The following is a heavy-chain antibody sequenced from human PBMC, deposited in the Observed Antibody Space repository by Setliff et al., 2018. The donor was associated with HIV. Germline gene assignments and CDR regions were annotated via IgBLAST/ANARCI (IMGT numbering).Heavy chain of an antibody. J-gene: IGHJ4*02. CDR3: ARQMPIPGIAITPVDY. D-gene: IGHD5-12*01. Sequence: SETLSLTCSVSGDSISSGSYYWSWIRLPAGKGLEWMGYVFYTGFAAYNPSLKSRLTISVDTSKSQFSLTLTSVTAADTAVYYCARQMPIPGIAITPVDYWGQGALVTVSS. V-gene: IGHV4-61*10. CDR2: VFYTGFA. CDR1: GDSISSGSYY.